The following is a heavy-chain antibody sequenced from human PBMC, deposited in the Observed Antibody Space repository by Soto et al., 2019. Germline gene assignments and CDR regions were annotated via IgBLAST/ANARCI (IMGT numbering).Heavy chain of an antibody. J-gene: IGHJ5*02. CDR3: ARGRSLTYCSSTSCYGNWFDP. D-gene: IGHD2-2*01. Sequence: QVQLQESGPGLVKPSQTLSLTCTVSGGSISSGGYYWSWIRQHPGKGLEWIGYIYYSGSTYYNPSLKSRVTISVDTSKNQFSLKLSSVTAADTAVYYCARGRSLTYCSSTSCYGNWFDPWGQGTLVTVSS. CDR2: IYYSGST. V-gene: IGHV4-31*03. CDR1: GGSISSGGYY.